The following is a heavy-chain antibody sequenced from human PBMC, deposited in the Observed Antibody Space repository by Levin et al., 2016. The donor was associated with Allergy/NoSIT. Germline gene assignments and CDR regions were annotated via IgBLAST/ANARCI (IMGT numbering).Heavy chain of an antibody. Sequence: WIRQPPGKGLEWVSVIYSGGSTHYADSVRGRFTISRDTSKNTLHLQMNSLRAEDTAVYYCAREGWLGSQVKKFDYWGQGTLVTVSS. CDR3: AREGWLGSQVKKFDY. D-gene: IGHD2-15*01. J-gene: IGHJ4*02. CDR2: IYSGGST. V-gene: IGHV3-66*01.